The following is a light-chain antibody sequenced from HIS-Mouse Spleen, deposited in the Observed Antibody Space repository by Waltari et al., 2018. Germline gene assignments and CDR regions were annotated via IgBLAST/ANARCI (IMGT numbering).Light chain of an antibody. V-gene: IGLV2-23*01. CDR2: EGS. Sequence: QSALTQPASVSGSPGQSITISCTGTSSDVGSYNLVSCYQQHPRKAPKPMIYEGSKRPSGVPDRFSGSKSGDTAFLTVSAVQAEDEADYYCCSYAGSSTVVFGGGTKLTVL. CDR1: SSDVGSYNL. J-gene: IGLJ2*01. CDR3: CSYAGSSTVV.